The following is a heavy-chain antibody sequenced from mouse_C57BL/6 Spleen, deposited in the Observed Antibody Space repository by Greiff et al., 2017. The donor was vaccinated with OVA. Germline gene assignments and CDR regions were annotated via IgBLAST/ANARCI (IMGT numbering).Heavy chain of an antibody. Sequence: VQLQQPGAELVKPGASVKMSCKASGYTFTSYWITWVKQRPGQGLEWIGDIYPGSGSTNYNEKFKSKATLTVDTSSSTAYMQLSSLTSEDSAVYYCARRGSYGSSGAWFAYWGQGTLVTVSA. D-gene: IGHD1-1*01. V-gene: IGHV1-55*01. CDR3: ARRGSYGSSGAWFAY. CDR1: GYTFTSYW. J-gene: IGHJ3*01. CDR2: IYPGSGST.